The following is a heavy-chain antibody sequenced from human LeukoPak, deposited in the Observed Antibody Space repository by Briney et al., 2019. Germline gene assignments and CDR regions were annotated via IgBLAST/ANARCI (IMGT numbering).Heavy chain of an antibody. J-gene: IGHJ4*02. CDR1: GFTFSSYA. CDR3: ARNSQYYYDSSGYYLALGNYFDY. V-gene: IGHV3-23*01. CDR2: ISGSGGST. Sequence: GGSLRLSCAASGFTFSSYAMSWVRQAPGKGLEWVSAISGSGGSTYYADSVKGRFTISRDNSKNTLYLQMNSLRAEDTAVYYCARNSQYYYDSSGYYLALGNYFDYWGQGTLVTVSS. D-gene: IGHD3-22*01.